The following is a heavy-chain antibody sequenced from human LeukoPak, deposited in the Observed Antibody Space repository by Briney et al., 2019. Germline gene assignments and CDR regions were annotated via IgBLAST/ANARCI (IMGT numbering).Heavy chain of an antibody. CDR3: ARGPRLYYYDSSGYYYY. V-gene: IGHV4-34*01. Sequence: PSETLSLTCAVYGGSFSGYYWSWIRQPPGKGLEWIGEINHSGSTNYNPSLKSRVTISVDTSKNQFSLKLSSVPAADTAVYFCARGPRLYYYDSSGYYYYWGQGTLVTVSS. CDR2: INHSGST. J-gene: IGHJ4*02. CDR1: GGSFSGYY. D-gene: IGHD3-22*01.